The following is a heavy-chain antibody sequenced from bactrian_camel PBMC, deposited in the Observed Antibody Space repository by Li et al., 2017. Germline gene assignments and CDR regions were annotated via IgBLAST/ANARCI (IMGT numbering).Heavy chain of an antibody. CDR1: GVTSTTYY. D-gene: IGHD1*01. CDR3: VALAWGFNY. V-gene: IGHV3-2*01. J-gene: IGHJ4*01. CDR2: INFDGDKP. Sequence: QVQLVESGGDLVQPGGSLRLSCVDSGVTSTTYYSSYYIAWVRQAPGKGPDFVPGINFDGDKPYYTPSTKGRFTTTRDNAKNTLYLQMDSLKSEDTAQYYCVALAWGFNYWGQGTQVTVS.